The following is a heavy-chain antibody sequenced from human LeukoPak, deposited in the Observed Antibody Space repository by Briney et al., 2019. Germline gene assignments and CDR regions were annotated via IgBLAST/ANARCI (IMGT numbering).Heavy chain of an antibody. CDR2: ISSSGSTM. Sequence: GGSLRLSCAASGFTFSSYSMNWVRQAPGKGLEWVSSISSSGSTMYYADSVKGRFTISRDNAKNSLYLQMNSLRAEDTAVYYCAKYLGNDDYVWGSYPCFDYWGQGTLVTVSS. CDR1: GFTFSSYS. D-gene: IGHD3-16*01. J-gene: IGHJ4*02. V-gene: IGHV3-21*04. CDR3: AKYLGNDDYVWGSYPCFDY.